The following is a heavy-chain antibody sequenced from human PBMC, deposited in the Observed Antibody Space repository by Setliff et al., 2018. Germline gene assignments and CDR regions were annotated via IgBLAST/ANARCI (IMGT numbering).Heavy chain of an antibody. Sequence: SETLSLTCAVSGGSISSGGYSWSWIRQPPGKGLEWIGYIYYSGNSNYDTNYNPSLKSRVTISLDTSKNQFSLKLSSVTAADTAVYYCAREDYYYYGMDVWGQGTTVTVSS. V-gene: IGHV4-30-4*07. CDR2: IYYSGNSNYDT. J-gene: IGHJ6*02. CDR1: GGSISSGGYS. CDR3: AREDYYYYGMDV.